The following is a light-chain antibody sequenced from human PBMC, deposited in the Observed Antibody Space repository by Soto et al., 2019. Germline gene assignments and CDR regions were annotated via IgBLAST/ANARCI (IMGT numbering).Light chain of an antibody. CDR2: GAS. CDR1: QSVSSSY. J-gene: IGKJ1*01. Sequence: EIVLTQSPGTLPLSPGERATLSCRASQSVSSSYLAWYQQKPGQAPRLLIYGASSRATGIPDRFSGSGSRTDFTLTISRLEPEDFAVYYCQQYGSSPETFGQGTKVDIK. V-gene: IGKV3-20*01. CDR3: QQYGSSPET.